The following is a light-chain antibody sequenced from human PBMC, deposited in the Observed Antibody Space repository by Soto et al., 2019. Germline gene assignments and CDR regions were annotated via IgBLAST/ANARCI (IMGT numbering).Light chain of an antibody. Sequence: IQMTQFPSSLSASVGDRVTITCRASQTINSYLNWYQQKPGKAPKLLIYAASSLQSGVPARFSGSGSGTDFTLTISSLEPEDFAVYYCQQRSNWPPITFGQGTRLEIK. CDR2: AAS. J-gene: IGKJ5*01. V-gene: IGKV1-39*01. CDR1: QTINSY. CDR3: QQRSNWPPIT.